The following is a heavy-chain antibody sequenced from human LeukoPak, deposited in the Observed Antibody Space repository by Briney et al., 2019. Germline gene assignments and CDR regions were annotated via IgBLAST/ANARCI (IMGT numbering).Heavy chain of an antibody. V-gene: IGHV3-23*01. CDR1: GFTFSSYA. Sequence: GGALRLSCSASGFTFSSYAMSWVRQAPGKGLEWVSGISASGSGTYYADSVKGRFTISRDNSKNTLYLQMNSLRAEDTAVYYCARAYYYHYYMDVWGKGTMVTVSS. J-gene: IGHJ6*03. CDR3: ARAYYYHYYMDV. CDR2: ISASGSGT.